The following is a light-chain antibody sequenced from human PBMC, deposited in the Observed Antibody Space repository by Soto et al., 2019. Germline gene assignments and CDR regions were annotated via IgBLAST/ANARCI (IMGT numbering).Light chain of an antibody. J-gene: IGKJ1*01. CDR1: QSISSY. CDR2: AAS. V-gene: IGKV1-39*01. Sequence: DIQMTQSPSNLSASVGDRVTITCRASQSISSYLNWYQQKPGKAPKLLIYAASSLQSGVPSRFSGSGSGTDFTLTISSLQPEEFATYYCQQSYSTPQTFGQGTKVEI. CDR3: QQSYSTPQT.